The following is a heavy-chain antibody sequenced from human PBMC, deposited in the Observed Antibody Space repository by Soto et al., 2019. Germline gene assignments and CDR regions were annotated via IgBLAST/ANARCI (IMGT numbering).Heavy chain of an antibody. CDR3: ARDRSYGLDV. CDR1: GFTFGTTD. J-gene: IGHJ6*02. CDR2: IDGSGGIT. Sequence: GGSLRLSCAASGFTFGTTDMSWVRQAPGEGLEWVSTIDGSGGITYYADSVKGRFTISRDNAKSALYLQMNSLRDEDTAVYYCARDRSYGLDVWGQGTTVTVSS. V-gene: IGHV3-23*01.